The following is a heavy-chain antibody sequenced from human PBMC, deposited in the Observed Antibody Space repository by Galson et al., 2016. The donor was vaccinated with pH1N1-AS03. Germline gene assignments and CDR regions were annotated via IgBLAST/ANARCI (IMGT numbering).Heavy chain of an antibody. CDR3: ARGWYDIWTGYLVDPFDY. Sequence: SLRLSCAASGFTFSDYYMSWIRQAPGKGLEWISCITSSGGSGPTIYYADSVKGRFTISRDNAKNSLYLQMSSLRADDTAVYYCARGWYDIWTGYLVDPFDYWGQGALVTVSS. V-gene: IGHV3-11*01. CDR2: ITSSGGSGPTI. D-gene: IGHD3-9*01. J-gene: IGHJ4*02. CDR1: GFTFSDYY.